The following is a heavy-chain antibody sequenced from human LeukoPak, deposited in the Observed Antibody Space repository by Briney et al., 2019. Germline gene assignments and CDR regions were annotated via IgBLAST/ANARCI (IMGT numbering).Heavy chain of an antibody. Sequence: SQTLSLTCAVSGGSISSGGYSWSWIRQPPGKGLEWIGYIYHSGSTYYNPSLKSRVTISVDRSKNQFSLKLSSVTAADTAVYYCARRSSSWHFDYWGQGTLVTVSS. J-gene: IGHJ4*02. D-gene: IGHD6-13*01. CDR2: IYHSGST. CDR3: ARRSSSWHFDY. V-gene: IGHV4-30-2*01. CDR1: GGSISSGGYS.